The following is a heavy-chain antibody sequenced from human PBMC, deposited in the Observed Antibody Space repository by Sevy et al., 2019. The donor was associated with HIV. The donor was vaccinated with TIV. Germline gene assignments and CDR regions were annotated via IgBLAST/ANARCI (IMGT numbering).Heavy chain of an antibody. CDR1: GLSFSSYA. D-gene: IGHD6-19*01. J-gene: IGHJ4*02. CDR3: ATDRSSGWPL. V-gene: IGHV3-23*01. Sequence: GWSLRLSCAASGLSFSSYAMNWVRQAPGEGLEWVSTISGPGGSTYYADSVKGRFTISRDNSKNTLFLQMNSLRAEDTAIYYCATDRSSGWPLWGQGTLVTVSS. CDR2: ISGPGGST.